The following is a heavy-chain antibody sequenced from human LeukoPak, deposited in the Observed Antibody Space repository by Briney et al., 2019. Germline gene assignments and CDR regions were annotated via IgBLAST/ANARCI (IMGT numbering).Heavy chain of an antibody. Sequence: KPSETPSLTCAVYGGSFSGYYWSWIRQPPGKGLEWIGEINHSGSTNHNPSLKSRVTISVDTSKNQFSLKLSSVTAADTAVYYCAGNEDSSGPIDYWGQGTLVTVSS. V-gene: IGHV4-34*01. D-gene: IGHD3-22*01. CDR2: INHSGST. CDR3: AGNEDSSGPIDY. CDR1: GGSFSGYY. J-gene: IGHJ4*02.